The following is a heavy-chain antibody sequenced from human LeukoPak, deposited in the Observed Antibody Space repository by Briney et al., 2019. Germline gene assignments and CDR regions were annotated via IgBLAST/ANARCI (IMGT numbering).Heavy chain of an antibody. J-gene: IGHJ4*02. Sequence: SETLSLTCTVSGGSISSRNYYWGWIRQPPGRGLEWIGSIYYSGSTYYNPSLKSRVNISLDTSKNHFSLKLSSVTAADTAVYYCAMDFDFWGQGTLVTVSS. V-gene: IGHV4-39*07. CDR3: AMDFDF. CDR2: IYYSGST. CDR1: GGSISSRNYY.